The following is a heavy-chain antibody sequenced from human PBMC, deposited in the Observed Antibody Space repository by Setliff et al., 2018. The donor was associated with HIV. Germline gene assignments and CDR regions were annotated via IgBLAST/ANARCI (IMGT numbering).Heavy chain of an antibody. Sequence: GASVKVSCKASRGTFNSHTINWVRQAPGQGLDWMGRIIPILGVANYAQRFQGKVTITADKSTSTAYMELTSLRFDDTAMYYCVRGVQSSPHYSYDYMDVWGEGTMVTVSS. D-gene: IGHD3-3*01. J-gene: IGHJ6*03. CDR2: IIPILGVA. V-gene: IGHV1-69*02. CDR3: VRGVQSSPHYSYDYMDV. CDR1: RGTFNSHT.